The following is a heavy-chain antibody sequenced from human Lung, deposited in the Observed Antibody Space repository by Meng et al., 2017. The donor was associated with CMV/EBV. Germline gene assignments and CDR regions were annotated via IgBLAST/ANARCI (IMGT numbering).Heavy chain of an antibody. J-gene: IGHJ6*01. CDR2: INPKSGGT. V-gene: IGHV1-2*02. CDR1: GYIFSDYY. Sequence: ASVXVSXKASGYIFSDYYVHWVRQAPGQGLEWMGWINPKSGGTNYAQKLQGRVTLTRDTSISTTYMDLSSLTSDDTAVYYCARDRRSSTDLYYGLDVWGQETTVTVSS. D-gene: IGHD2-2*01. CDR3: ARDRRSSTDLYYGLDV.